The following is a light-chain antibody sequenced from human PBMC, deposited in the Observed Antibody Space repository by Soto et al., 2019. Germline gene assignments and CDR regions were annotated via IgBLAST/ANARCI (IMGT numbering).Light chain of an antibody. Sequence: EIELTQSPGTLSLSPGERATLSCRASQSVSSSYLAWYQQKPGQAPRLLIYGASSRATGVPSRFSGSGSGTDFTLTISSLEPEDFAVYYCQQYGSSPQTFGQGTKVEIK. CDR3: QQYGSSPQT. J-gene: IGKJ1*01. V-gene: IGKV3-20*01. CDR1: QSVSSSY. CDR2: GAS.